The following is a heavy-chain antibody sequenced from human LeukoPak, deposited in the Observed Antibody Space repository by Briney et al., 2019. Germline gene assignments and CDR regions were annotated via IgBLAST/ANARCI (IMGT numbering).Heavy chain of an antibody. CDR3: AQDGEDYGDSSDY. J-gene: IGHJ4*02. D-gene: IGHD4-17*01. CDR1: GYTFTSYG. Sequence: GASVKVSCKASGYTFTSYGISWVRQAPGQGLEWMGGIIPIFGTANYAQKFQGRVTITADESTSTAYMELSSLRSEDTAVYYCAQDGEDYGDSSDYWGQGTLVTVSS. V-gene: IGHV1-69*13. CDR2: IIPIFGTA.